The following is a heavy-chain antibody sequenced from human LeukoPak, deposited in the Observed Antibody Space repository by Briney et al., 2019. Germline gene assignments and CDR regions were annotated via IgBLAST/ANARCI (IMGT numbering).Heavy chain of an antibody. J-gene: IGHJ4*02. V-gene: IGHV4-39*07. Sequence: SETLSLTCTVSGGSISSSSYYWGWIRQPPGKGLEWIGSIYYSGSTYYNPSLKSRVTISVDTSKNQFSLKLSSVTAADTAVYYCARRPSGYSSSWYGGFDYWGQGTLVTVSS. CDR3: ARRPSGYSSSWYGGFDY. D-gene: IGHD6-13*01. CDR2: IYYSGST. CDR1: GGSISSSSYY.